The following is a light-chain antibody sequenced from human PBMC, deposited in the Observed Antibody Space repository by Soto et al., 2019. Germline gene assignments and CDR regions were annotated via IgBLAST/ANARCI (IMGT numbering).Light chain of an antibody. CDR3: QQYNNWPFT. CDR2: GAS. Sequence: ERATLSCRASQSVSSNLAWYQQKPGQAPRLLIYGASTRATGIPARFSGSGSGTEFTLTISSLQSEDFAVYYCQQYNNWPFTFGQGTRLET. J-gene: IGKJ5*01. V-gene: IGKV3-15*01. CDR1: QSVSSN.